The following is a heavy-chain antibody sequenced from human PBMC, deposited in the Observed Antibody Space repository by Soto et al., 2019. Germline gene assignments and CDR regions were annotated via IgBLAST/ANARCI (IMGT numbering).Heavy chain of an antibody. J-gene: IGHJ6*02. Sequence: ASVKVSCKASGYTFTSYDINWVRQATGQGLEWMGWMNPNSGNTGYAQKFQGRVTMTRNTSISTAYMELSSLRSEDTAVYYCASAYAFWYAMDVWGQGSTVTVSS. V-gene: IGHV1-8*01. CDR1: GYTFTSYD. CDR2: MNPNSGNT. D-gene: IGHD3-3*01. CDR3: ASAYAFWYAMDV.